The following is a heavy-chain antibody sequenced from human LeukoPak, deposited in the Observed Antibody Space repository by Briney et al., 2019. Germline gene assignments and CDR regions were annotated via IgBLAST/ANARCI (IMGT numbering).Heavy chain of an antibody. D-gene: IGHD6-13*01. CDR3: AGAAAGRPVELDY. J-gene: IGHJ4*02. CDR2: IYYSGST. V-gene: IGHV4-59*01. CDR1: GGSIGSYY. Sequence: SGTLSLTCTVSGGSIGSYYWSWIRQPPGKGLEWIGYIYYSGSTNYNPSLKSRVTISVDTSKNQFSLKLSSVTAADTAVYYCAGAAAGRPVELDYWGQGTLVTVSS.